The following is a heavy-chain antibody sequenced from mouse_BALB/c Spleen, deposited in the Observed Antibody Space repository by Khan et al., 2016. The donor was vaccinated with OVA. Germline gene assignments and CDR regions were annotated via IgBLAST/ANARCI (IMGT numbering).Heavy chain of an antibody. D-gene: IGHD1-1*01. CDR1: GYSITTDYA. CDR3: ARVYGGDFDY. V-gene: IGHV3-2*02. Sequence: VQLKESGPGLVKPSQSLSLTCTVTGYSITTDYAWNWIRQFPGNKLEGMGFISYSGNTKYNPSLKSRISITRDTSKNQFFLQLKSVTTEDTARYYCARVYGGDFDYWGQGTTLTVSS. J-gene: IGHJ2*01. CDR2: ISYSGNT.